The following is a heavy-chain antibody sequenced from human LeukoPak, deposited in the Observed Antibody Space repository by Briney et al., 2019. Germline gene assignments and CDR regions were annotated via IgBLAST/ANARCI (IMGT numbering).Heavy chain of an antibody. CDR2: IYHSGST. CDR3: ARGTDTFSGGNDEAFDI. D-gene: IGHD1-26*01. J-gene: IGHJ3*02. Sequence: PSETLSLTCTVSGGSISSGGYYWSWIRQPPGKGLEWIGYIYHSGSTYYNPSLKSRVTISVDRSKNQFSLKLSSVTAADTAVYYCARGTDTFSGGNDEAFDIWGQGTMVTVSS. CDR1: GGSISSGGYY. V-gene: IGHV4-30-2*01.